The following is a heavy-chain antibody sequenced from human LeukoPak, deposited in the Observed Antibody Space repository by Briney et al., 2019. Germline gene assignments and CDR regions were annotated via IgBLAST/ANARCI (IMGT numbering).Heavy chain of an antibody. D-gene: IGHD6-6*01. CDR3: GRRRIAARLFDY. CDR1: GGSFSGYY. Sequence: SETLSLTCAVYGGSFSGYYWSWIRQPPGKGLEWIGEINHSGSTNYNPSLKSRVTISVDTSKNQFSLKLSSVTAADTAVYYCGRRRIAARLFDYWGQGTLVTVSS. CDR2: INHSGST. J-gene: IGHJ4*02. V-gene: IGHV4-34*01.